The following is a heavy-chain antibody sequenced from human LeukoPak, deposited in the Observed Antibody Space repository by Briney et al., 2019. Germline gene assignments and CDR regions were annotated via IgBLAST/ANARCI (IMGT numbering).Heavy chain of an antibody. CDR3: ARGRYGDYSFDY. Sequence: GGSLRLSCAASGFTFSSYSMTWVRQAPGKGLEWVSSISSSSSYIYYADSVKGRFTISRDNAKNSLYLQMNSLRAEDTAVYYCARGRYGDYSFDYWGQGTLVTVSS. J-gene: IGHJ4*02. D-gene: IGHD4-17*01. CDR2: ISSSSSYI. CDR1: GFTFSSYS. V-gene: IGHV3-21*01.